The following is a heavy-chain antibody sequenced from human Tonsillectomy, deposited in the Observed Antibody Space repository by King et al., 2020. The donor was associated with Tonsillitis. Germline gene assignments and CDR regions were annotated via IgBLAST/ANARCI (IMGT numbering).Heavy chain of an antibody. Sequence: VQLVESGGGVVQPGRSLRLSCAASGFTFSSYGMHWVRQAPGKGPEWVAVIWYDESNKYYADSVKGRFTISRDNSKNTLYLQMNSLRAEDTAVYYCARNLWLPQGIYYYYYMDVWGKGTTVTVSS. D-gene: IGHD6-19*01. J-gene: IGHJ6*03. CDR1: GFTFSSYG. CDR2: IWYDESNK. CDR3: ARNLWLPQGIYYYYYMDV. V-gene: IGHV3-33*01.